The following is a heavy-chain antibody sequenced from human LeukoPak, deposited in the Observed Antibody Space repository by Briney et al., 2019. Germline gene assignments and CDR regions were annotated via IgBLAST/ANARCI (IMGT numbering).Heavy chain of an antibody. D-gene: IGHD2-21*01. CDR1: GGTFSGYA. V-gene: IGHV1-69*13. CDR3: ARWGRFRVVDPDDDAFDI. J-gene: IGHJ3*02. CDR2: IIPFFGTA. Sequence: SVSVSCTASGGTFSGYAISWVRQAPGPGVEWLGGIIPFFGTATYAQTFQGRVTITADESQSTAYLALSRLRSEDTAGHCFARWGRFRVVDPDDDAFDIRGQGTMVTVSS.